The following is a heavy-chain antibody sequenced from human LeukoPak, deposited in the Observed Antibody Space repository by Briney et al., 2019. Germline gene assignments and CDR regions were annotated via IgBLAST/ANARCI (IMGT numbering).Heavy chain of an antibody. CDR3: AKDMGAAVAGTMNY. V-gene: IGHV3-9*01. D-gene: IGHD6-19*01. Sequence: PGGSLRLSCAASGFTFDDYAMHWVRQAPGKGLEWVSGISWNSGTMGYADSVKGRFTISRDNAENSLYLQMNSLRAEDTALYYCAKDMGAAVAGTMNYWGQGTLVTVSS. CDR1: GFTFDDYA. J-gene: IGHJ4*02. CDR2: ISWNSGTM.